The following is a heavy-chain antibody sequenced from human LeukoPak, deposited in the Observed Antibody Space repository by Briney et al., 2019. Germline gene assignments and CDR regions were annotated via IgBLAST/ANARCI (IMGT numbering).Heavy chain of an antibody. Sequence: RASVKVSCKASGGTFSSYAISWVRQAPGQGLEWMGRIIPILGIANYAQKFQGRVTITADKSTSTAYMELSSLRSEDTAVYYCARAQYSSIYYYYYGMDVWGQGTTVTVSS. CDR3: ARAQYSSIYYYYYGMDV. CDR2: IIPILGIA. D-gene: IGHD6-13*01. V-gene: IGHV1-69*04. CDR1: GGTFSSYA. J-gene: IGHJ6*02.